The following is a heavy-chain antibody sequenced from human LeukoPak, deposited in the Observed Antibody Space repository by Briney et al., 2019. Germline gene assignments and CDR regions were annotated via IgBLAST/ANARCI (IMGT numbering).Heavy chain of an antibody. CDR3: ARVFEAPRGGGARGVYYFDN. D-gene: IGHD3-16*01. Sequence: PGGSLRLSCAASGFTFDDYGMSWVRQAPGKGLEWVSGINWNGGSTGYADSVKGRFTISRDNAKNSLYLQMNSLRAEDTALYYCARVFEAPRGGGARGVYYFDNWGQGTLVTVSS. J-gene: IGHJ4*02. CDR2: INWNGGST. CDR1: GFTFDDYG. V-gene: IGHV3-20*04.